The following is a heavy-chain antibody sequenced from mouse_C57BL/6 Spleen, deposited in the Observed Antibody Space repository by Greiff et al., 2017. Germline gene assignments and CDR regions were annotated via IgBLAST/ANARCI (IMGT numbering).Heavy chain of an antibody. V-gene: IGHV3-6*01. D-gene: IGHD1-1*01. CDR2: ISYDGSN. CDR1: GYSITSGYY. CDR3: ARGDYYGSSLGY. Sequence: EVQLVESGPGLVKPSQSLSLTCSVTGYSITSGYYWNWIRQFPGNKLEWMGYISYDGSNNYNPSLKNRISITRDTSKNQFFLKLNSVTTEDTATYYCARGDYYGSSLGYWGQGTTLTVSS. J-gene: IGHJ2*01.